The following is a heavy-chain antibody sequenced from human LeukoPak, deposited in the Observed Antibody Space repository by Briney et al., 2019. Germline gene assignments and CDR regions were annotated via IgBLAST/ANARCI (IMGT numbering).Heavy chain of an antibody. CDR3: ARERYCSSTSCYTRDYYFDY. J-gene: IGHJ4*02. Sequence: PSQTLSLTCTVSGGSISSGGYYWSWIRQPPGKGLEWIGYIYHSGSTYYNPSLKSRVTISVDRSKNQFSLKLSSVTAADTAVYYCARERYCSSTSCYTRDYYFDYWGQGTLVTVSS. CDR1: GGSISSGGYY. V-gene: IGHV4-30-2*01. D-gene: IGHD2-2*02. CDR2: IYHSGST.